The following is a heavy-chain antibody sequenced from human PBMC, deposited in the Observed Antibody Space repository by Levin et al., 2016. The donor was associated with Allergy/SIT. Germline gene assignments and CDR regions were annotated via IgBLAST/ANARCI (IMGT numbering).Heavy chain of an antibody. J-gene: IGHJ6*02. CDR1: GGSISSGSYY. Sequence: SETLSLTCTVSGGSISSGSYYWSWIRQPAGKGLEWIGRIYTSGSTNYNPSLKSRVTISVDTSKNQFSLKLSSVTAADTAVYYCASLRVGRHRGFWSGPVDYYYYGMDVWGQGTTVTVSS. V-gene: IGHV4-61*02. CDR3: ASLRVGRHRGFWSGPVDYYYYGMDV. CDR2: IYTSGST. D-gene: IGHD3-3*01.